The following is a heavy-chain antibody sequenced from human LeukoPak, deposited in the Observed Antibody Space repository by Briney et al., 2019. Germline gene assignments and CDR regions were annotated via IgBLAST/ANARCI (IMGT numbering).Heavy chain of an antibody. V-gene: IGHV3-74*01. D-gene: IGHD3-16*01. CDR2: VNPDGSST. Sequence: GSLRLSCAASGFTFSRYWMHWVRQVPGKGLVWVSRVNPDGSSTTYVDSVKGRFTSFRDNAKNTLYLQMNRLRVEDTAVYYCGRGGSYGDYWGQGILVTVSS. CDR1: GFTFSRYW. CDR3: GRGGSYGDY. J-gene: IGHJ4*02.